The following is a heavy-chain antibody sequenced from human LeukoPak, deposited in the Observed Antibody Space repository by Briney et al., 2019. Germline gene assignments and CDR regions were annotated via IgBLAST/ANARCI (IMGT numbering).Heavy chain of an antibody. CDR2: INHSGST. Sequence: PSETLSLTCAVYGGSFSGYYWSWIRQPPGKGLEWIGEINHSGSTNYNPSLKSRVTISVDTPKNQFSLKLSSVTAADTAVYYCARQAYCGGDCLYYFDYWGQGTLVTVSS. V-gene: IGHV4-34*01. D-gene: IGHD2-21*01. J-gene: IGHJ4*02. CDR3: ARQAYCGGDCLYYFDY. CDR1: GGSFSGYY.